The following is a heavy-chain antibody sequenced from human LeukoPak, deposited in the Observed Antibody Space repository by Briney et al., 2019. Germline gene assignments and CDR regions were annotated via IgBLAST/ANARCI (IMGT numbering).Heavy chain of an antibody. CDR2: IYTSGST. J-gene: IGHJ6*03. CDR3: ARQSTVTKGVGYYYYYMDV. D-gene: IGHD4-17*01. Sequence: PSETLALTCTVSGGSISSYYWSWIRQPAGKGLEGIGRIYTSGSTNYNPSLKSRVTMSVDTSKNQFSLKLSSVTAADTAVYYCARQSTVTKGVGYYYYYMDVWGKGTTVTVSS. CDR1: GGSISSYY. V-gene: IGHV4-4*07.